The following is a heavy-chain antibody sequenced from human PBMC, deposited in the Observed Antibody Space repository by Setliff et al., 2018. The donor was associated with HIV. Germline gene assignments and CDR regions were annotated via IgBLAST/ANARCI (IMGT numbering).Heavy chain of an antibody. CDR2: ISSSGDTR. CDR3: ASSVGTSLYYYYYMDV. Sequence: GGSLRLSCAASGFTFSDYYMSWSRQAPGKGPEWVSYISSSGDTRYYADSVKGRFTISRDNAKNSLYLQMNSLRAEDTAVYYCASSVGTSLYYYYYMDVWGKGTTVTVSS. D-gene: IGHD1-26*01. CDR1: GFTFSDYY. J-gene: IGHJ6*03. V-gene: IGHV3-11*04.